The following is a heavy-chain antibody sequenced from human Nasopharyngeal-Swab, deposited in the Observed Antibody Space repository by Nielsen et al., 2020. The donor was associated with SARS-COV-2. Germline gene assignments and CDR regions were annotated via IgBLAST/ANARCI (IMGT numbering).Heavy chain of an antibody. V-gene: IGHV3-21*01. CDR3: ARGSVAGGL. CDR1: GFTFSSYS. D-gene: IGHD6-19*01. Sequence: GESLKIPCAASGFTFSSYSMNWVRQAPGKGLEWVSSISSSRSYIYYADSVKGRFTISRDNAKNSLYLQMNSLRAEDTAVYYCARGSVAGGLWGQGTLVTVSS. CDR2: ISSSRSYI. J-gene: IGHJ4*02.